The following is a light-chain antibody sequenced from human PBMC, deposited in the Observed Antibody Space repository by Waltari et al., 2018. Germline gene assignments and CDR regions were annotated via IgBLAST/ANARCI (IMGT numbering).Light chain of an antibody. V-gene: IGLV2-14*01. CDR2: DVS. CDR3: SSYTSSSTLV. J-gene: IGLJ2*01. CDR1: SSDVGGYNY. Sequence: QSALTHPASVSGSPGQSITISCTGTSSDVGGYNYASWYQQHPGKAPKLMIYDVSKRPSGVSNRFSGSKSGNTASLTISGLQAEDEADYYCSSYTSSSTLVFGGGTKLTVL.